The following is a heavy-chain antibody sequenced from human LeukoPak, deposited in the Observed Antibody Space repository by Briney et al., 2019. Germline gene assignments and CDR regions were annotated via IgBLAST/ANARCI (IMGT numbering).Heavy chain of an antibody. CDR3: AKGPTRYGDYTTYYFDY. CDR1: GFTFDDYA. D-gene: IGHD4-17*01. J-gene: IGHJ4*02. V-gene: IGHV3-9*01. CDR2: ISWNSGSI. Sequence: PGGSLRLSCAASGFTFDDYAMHWVRQAPGKGLEWVSGISWNSGSIGYADSVKGRFTISRDNAKNSLYLQMNSLRAEDTALYYCAKGPTRYGDYTTYYFDYWGQGTLVTVSS.